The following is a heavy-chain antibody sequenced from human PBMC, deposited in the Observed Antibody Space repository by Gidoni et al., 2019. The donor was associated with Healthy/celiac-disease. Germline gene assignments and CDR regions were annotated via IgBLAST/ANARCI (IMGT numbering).Heavy chain of an antibody. Sequence: QVQLVQSGAEVKNPGASVTVSCKASGYTFTSYYMHWVRQAPGQGLEWMGIINPSGGSTSYAQKFQGRVTMTRDTSTSTVYMELSSLRSEDTAVYYCARHYGDYDVRVPPTDYWGQGTLVTVSS. J-gene: IGHJ4*02. CDR2: INPSGGST. D-gene: IGHD4-17*01. CDR3: ARHYGDYDVRVPPTDY. CDR1: GYTFTSYY. V-gene: IGHV1-46*03.